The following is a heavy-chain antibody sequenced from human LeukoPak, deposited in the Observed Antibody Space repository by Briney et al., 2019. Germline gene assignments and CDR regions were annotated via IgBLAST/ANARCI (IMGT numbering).Heavy chain of an antibody. V-gene: IGHV3-30*18. Sequence: RSGGSLRLSCAGSEFTFSSYDMHWVRQAPGKGLEWLAVISYDGSNKYYADSVKGRFTISRDNSKNTLYLQMNSLRAEDTAVYYCAKDQMQYYDSSGYYSVSYYFDYWGQGTLVTVSS. CDR3: AKDQMQYYDSSGYYSVSYYFDY. D-gene: IGHD3-22*01. CDR1: EFTFSSYD. J-gene: IGHJ4*02. CDR2: ISYDGSNK.